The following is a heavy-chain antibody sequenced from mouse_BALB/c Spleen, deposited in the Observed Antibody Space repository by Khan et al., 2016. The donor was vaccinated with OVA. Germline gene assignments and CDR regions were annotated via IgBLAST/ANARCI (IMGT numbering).Heavy chain of an antibody. J-gene: IGHJ2*01. CDR3: ARIQGGDFVY. CDR1: GYSITSDYA. V-gene: IGHV3-2*02. D-gene: IGHD3-2*02. CDR2: ISYSGNT. Sequence: EVQLKQSGPGLVKPSQSLSLTCTVTGYSITSDYAWNWIRQFPGNKLEWMGYISYSGNTKYNPSLKSRISITRDTSKNQFFLQLNFVTIEDTATYYCARIQGGDFVYWGKGTTLTVSS.